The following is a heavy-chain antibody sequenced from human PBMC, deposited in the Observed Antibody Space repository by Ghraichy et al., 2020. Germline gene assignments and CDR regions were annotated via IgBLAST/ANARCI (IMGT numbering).Heavy chain of an antibody. J-gene: IGHJ6*02. CDR1: GGSISSYY. CDR3: ASHHYYDFWSGPRVDYYYGMDV. Sequence: SETLSLTCTVSGGSISSYYWSWIRQPPGKGLEWIGYIYYSGSTNYNPSLKSRVTISVDTSKNQFSLKLSSVTAADTAVYYCASHHYYDFWSGPRVDYYYGMDVWGQGTTVTVSS. CDR2: IYYSGST. V-gene: IGHV4-59*08. D-gene: IGHD3-3*01.